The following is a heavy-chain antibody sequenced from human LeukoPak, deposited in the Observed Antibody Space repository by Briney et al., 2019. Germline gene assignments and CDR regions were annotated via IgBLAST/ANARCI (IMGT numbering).Heavy chain of an antibody. Sequence: GGSLRLSCAASGFTYSSYGMHWVRQAPGKGLEWVSAIGAGGGTTYYADSVQGRFTISRDNSKNTLYLQMNSLRAEDTAVYFCASRHPSAGGTYYGLGFWGQGTLVTVSS. CDR2: IGAGGGTT. J-gene: IGHJ4*02. CDR3: ASRHPSAGGTYYGLGF. D-gene: IGHD2-15*01. CDR1: GFTYSSYG. V-gene: IGHV3-23*01.